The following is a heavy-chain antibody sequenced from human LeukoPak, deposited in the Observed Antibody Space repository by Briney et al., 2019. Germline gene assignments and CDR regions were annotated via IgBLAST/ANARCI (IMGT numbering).Heavy chain of an antibody. CDR2: IKQDGSEE. CDR1: GFTFSNAW. CDR3: AREWDSGSSSLDY. Sequence: GGSLRLSCAASGFTFSNAWMTWVRLAPGKGLEWVANIKQDGSEESYVDSVKGRFTISRDNAKNSLFLQMHSLRAEDTALYYCAREWDSGSSSLDYWGQGTLVTVSS. V-gene: IGHV3-7*01. J-gene: IGHJ4*02. D-gene: IGHD6-6*01.